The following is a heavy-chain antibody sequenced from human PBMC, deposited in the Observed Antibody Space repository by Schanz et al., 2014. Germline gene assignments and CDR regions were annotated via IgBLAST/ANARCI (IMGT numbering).Heavy chain of an antibody. CDR3: AKGMGYCSGGTCYDYYYYGLDV. CDR1: GFTFSSYA. J-gene: IGHJ6*02. Sequence: VQLVESGGGFVQPGGSLGLSCAASGFTFSSYAMSWVRQAPGKGLEWVSALSGSGGSTYYADSVKGRFTISRDNSENTLYLQMNSLSADDTAVFYCAKGMGYCSGGTCYDYYYYGLDVWGQGTTVTVSS. V-gene: IGHV3-23*04. D-gene: IGHD2-15*01. CDR2: LSGSGGST.